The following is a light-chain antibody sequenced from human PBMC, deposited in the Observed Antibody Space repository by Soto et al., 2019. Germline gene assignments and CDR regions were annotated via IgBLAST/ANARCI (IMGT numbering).Light chain of an antibody. J-gene: IGKJ2*01. CDR2: GAS. Sequence: EIVMTQSPATLSVSPGERATLSCRASQSVSSSYLAWYQQKPGQAPRLLIYGASSRATGIPERFSGSGSGADFTLTISRLEPEDFAVYYCQQYGSSPPTFGQGTKVDIK. V-gene: IGKV3-20*01. CDR1: QSVSSSY. CDR3: QQYGSSPPT.